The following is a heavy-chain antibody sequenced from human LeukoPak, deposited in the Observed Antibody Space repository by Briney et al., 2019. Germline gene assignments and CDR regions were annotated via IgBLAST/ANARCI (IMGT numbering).Heavy chain of an antibody. D-gene: IGHD6-19*01. CDR1: GYTFTSYA. CDR2: INAGNGNT. CDR3: ARVTVAGNYDYFDY. V-gene: IGHV1-3*01. Sequence: ASVKVSCKASGYTFTSYAMHWVRQAPGQRLEWMGWINAGNGNTKYSQKFQGRVTITRDTSASTAYMELSSLRSEDTAVYYCARVTVAGNYDYFDYWGQGTLVTVSS. J-gene: IGHJ4*02.